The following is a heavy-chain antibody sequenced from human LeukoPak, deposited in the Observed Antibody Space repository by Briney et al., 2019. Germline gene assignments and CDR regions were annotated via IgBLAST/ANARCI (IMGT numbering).Heavy chain of an antibody. Sequence: GGSLRLSCAASGFTFSSYAMHWVRQAPGKGLEWVAVISYDGSNKYYADSVKGRFTISRDNSKNTLYLQMNSLRAEDTAVYYCAKDLGDIVVVPAAMFDYWGQGTLVTVSS. V-gene: IGHV3-30*04. J-gene: IGHJ4*02. CDR3: AKDLGDIVVVPAAMFDY. CDR2: ISYDGSNK. CDR1: GFTFSSYA. D-gene: IGHD2-2*01.